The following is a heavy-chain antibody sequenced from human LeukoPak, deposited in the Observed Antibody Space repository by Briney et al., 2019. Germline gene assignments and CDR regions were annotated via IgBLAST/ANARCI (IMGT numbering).Heavy chain of an antibody. D-gene: IGHD3-22*01. J-gene: IGHJ5*02. CDR1: GFTFSSYA. Sequence: GGSLRLSCAASGFTFSSYAMSWVRQAPGKGLEWVSAISGSGGSTYYADSVKGRFTISRDNSKNTLYLQMNSLRAEDTAVYYCAKSPDMDYYDSSGYYYRGVVGSWGQGTLVTVSS. CDR2: ISGSGGST. CDR3: AKSPDMDYYDSSGYYYRGVVGS. V-gene: IGHV3-23*01.